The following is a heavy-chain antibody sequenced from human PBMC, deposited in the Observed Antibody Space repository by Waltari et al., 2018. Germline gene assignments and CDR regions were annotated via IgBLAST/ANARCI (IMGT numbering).Heavy chain of an antibody. D-gene: IGHD2-21*01. V-gene: IGHV3-48*03. CDR2: MSERGHSK. CDR1: GFSLGCLE. Sequence: VESGGGLVQPGGSLSPSCPSSGFSLGCLEMNWVRQAPGKGLEWISYMSERGHSKFYADSVKGRFTVSRDNAKNSLHLQMNSLRAEDSATYYCARDGRGPGLTKVDVWGQGTTVTVSS. J-gene: IGHJ6*02. CDR3: ARDGRGPGLTKVDV.